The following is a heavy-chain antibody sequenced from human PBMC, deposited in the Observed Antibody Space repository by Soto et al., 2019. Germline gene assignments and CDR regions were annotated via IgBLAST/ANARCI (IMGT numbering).Heavy chain of an antibody. J-gene: IGHJ4*02. V-gene: IGHV2-5*01. CDR3: AQRLNNGFYVH. CDR2: IFWNDEI. CDR1: GFSLSTTGVG. Sequence: SGPTLVNPTQTLSLTCTFSGFSLSTTGVGVGWLRQPPGKAPEWVAFIFWNDEIQSSPCLGSRLTITYNTYYNLVVVTMTNMDTVVSSTYCGAQRLNNGFYVHWGQGILVTVSS. D-gene: IGHD3-22*01.